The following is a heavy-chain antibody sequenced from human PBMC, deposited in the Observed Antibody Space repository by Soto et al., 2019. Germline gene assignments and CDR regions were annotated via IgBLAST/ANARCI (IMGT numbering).Heavy chain of an antibody. V-gene: IGHV4-31*03. Sequence: QVQLQESGPGLVKPSQTLSLTCTVSGGSISSGGYYWSWIRQHPGKGLEWIGYINYSGSTYYNPSLKSRVTISVDTSKNQFSLKLSSVTAADTAVYYCARDACGGNWYFDLWGRGTLVTVSS. CDR3: ARDACGGNWYFDL. CDR1: GGSISSGGYY. D-gene: IGHD1-1*01. CDR2: INYSGST. J-gene: IGHJ2*01.